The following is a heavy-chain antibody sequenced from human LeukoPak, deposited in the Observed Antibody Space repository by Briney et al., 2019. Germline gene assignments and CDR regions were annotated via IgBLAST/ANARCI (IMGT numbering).Heavy chain of an antibody. D-gene: IGHD3-9*01. Sequence: GGSLRLSCTASGITFSSYGMHWVRQAPGKGLEWVAFIRYDGSYKYYADSVKGRFTISRDNSKNTLYLQMNSLRADDTAVYYCAKDSTVNYDILTGYIDYWGQGTLVTVSS. CDR3: AKDSTVNYDILTGYIDY. J-gene: IGHJ4*02. CDR2: IRYDGSYK. V-gene: IGHV3-30*02. CDR1: GITFSSYG.